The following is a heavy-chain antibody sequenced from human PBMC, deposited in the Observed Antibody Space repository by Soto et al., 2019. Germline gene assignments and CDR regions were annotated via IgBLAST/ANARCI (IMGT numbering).Heavy chain of an antibody. CDR1: GGTFSSYA. Sequence: GASVKVSCKASGGTFSSYAISWVRQAPGQGLEWMGGIIPIFGTANYAQKFQGRVTITADESTSTAYMELSSLRSEDTAVYYCARYPTDFWNGYQGYYYYYGMDVWGQGTTVTVSS. V-gene: IGHV1-69*13. CDR2: IIPIFGTA. J-gene: IGHJ6*02. D-gene: IGHD3-3*01. CDR3: ARYPTDFWNGYQGYYYYYGMDV.